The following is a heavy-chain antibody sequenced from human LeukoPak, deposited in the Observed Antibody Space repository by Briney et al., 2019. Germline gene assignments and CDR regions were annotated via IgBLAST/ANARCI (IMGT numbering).Heavy chain of an antibody. J-gene: IGHJ4*01. CDR3: ARVPARRVVTTPTYFDS. CDR1: GGSFSGYY. D-gene: IGHD2-21*02. V-gene: IGHV4-34*12. CDR2: IFHSGST. Sequence: SETLSLTCAVYGGSFSGYYWSWIRQPPGKGLEWIGYIFHSGSTNYNPSLKSRVTISVDTSKNQFSLKLSSVTAADTAVYYCARVPARRVVTTPTYFDSWGQGTLVTVSS.